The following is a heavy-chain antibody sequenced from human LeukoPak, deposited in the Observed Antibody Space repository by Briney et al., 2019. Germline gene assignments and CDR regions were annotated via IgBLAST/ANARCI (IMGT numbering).Heavy chain of an antibody. Sequence: SETLSLTCTVSGGSISSSTYYWGWIRQPPGKGLEWIGSIYYSGSTYNNPSLMSRVTIFVDTSKNQFSLKLSSVTATDTAVYYCARTYGDYDDAFDVWGQGTMVTVSS. CDR3: ARTYGDYDDAFDV. CDR2: IYYSGST. D-gene: IGHD4-17*01. V-gene: IGHV4-39*01. CDR1: GGSISSSTYY. J-gene: IGHJ3*01.